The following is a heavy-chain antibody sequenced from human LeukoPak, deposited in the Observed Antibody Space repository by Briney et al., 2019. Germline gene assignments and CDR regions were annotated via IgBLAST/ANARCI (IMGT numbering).Heavy chain of an antibody. Sequence: RPSETLSLTCAVYGGSFSGYYWSWIRQPPGKGLEWIGEINHSGSTNYNPSLKSRVTISVDTSKNQFSLKLSSVTAADTAVYYCARGKGSSRPRVDIWGQGTMVTVSS. D-gene: IGHD6-13*01. CDR2: INHSGST. J-gene: IGHJ3*02. CDR3: ARGKGSSRPRVDI. CDR1: GGSFSGYY. V-gene: IGHV4-34*01.